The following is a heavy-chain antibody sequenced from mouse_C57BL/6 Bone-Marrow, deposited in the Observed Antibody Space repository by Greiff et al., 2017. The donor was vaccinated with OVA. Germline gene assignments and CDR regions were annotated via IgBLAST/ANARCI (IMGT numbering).Heavy chain of an antibody. Sequence: EVKLMESGGGLVKPGGSLKLSCAASGFTFSSYAMSWVRQTPEKRLEWVATISDGGSYTYYPDNVKGRFTISRDNAKNNLYLQMSHLKSEDTAMYYCARDRHYGSSYRYFDVWGTGTTVTVSS. J-gene: IGHJ1*03. CDR3: ARDRHYGSSYRYFDV. CDR2: ISDGGSYT. D-gene: IGHD1-1*01. CDR1: GFTFSSYA. V-gene: IGHV5-4*01.